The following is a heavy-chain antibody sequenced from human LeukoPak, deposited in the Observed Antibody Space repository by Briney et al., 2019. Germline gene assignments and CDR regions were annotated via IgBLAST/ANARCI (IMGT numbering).Heavy chain of an antibody. CDR2: INHSGST. CDR1: GGSFSGYY. V-gene: IGHV4-34*01. J-gene: IGHJ4*02. CDR3: ARDSKFRGVIDY. D-gene: IGHD3-10*01. Sequence: SETLSLTCAVYGGSFSGYYWSWIRQPPGKGLEWIGEINHSGSTNYNPSLKSRVTISVDTSKNQFSLKLSSVTAADTAVYYCARDSKFRGVIDYWGQGTLVTVSS.